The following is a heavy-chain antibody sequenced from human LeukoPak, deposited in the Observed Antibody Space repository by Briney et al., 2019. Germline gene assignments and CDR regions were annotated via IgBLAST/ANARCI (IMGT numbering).Heavy chain of an antibody. CDR1: GFTFTSYS. D-gene: IGHD2-2*01. CDR2: IMSSNSHI. CDR3: ARDFTGCSSINCYFDY. J-gene: IGHJ4*02. Sequence: GGSLRLSCAASGFTFTSYSMNWVHQAPGKGLEWVSSIMSSNSHIYYADSVRGRFTISRDNAKNSLYLQMNSLRAEDTAVYYCARDFTGCSSINCYFDYWGQGTLVTVSS. V-gene: IGHV3-21*01.